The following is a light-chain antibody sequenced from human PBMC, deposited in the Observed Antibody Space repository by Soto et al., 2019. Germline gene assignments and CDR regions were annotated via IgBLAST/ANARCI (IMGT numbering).Light chain of an antibody. J-gene: IGLJ2*01. CDR1: SSDFGTYNS. CDR2: DVT. Sequence: QSALTQPASVSGSPGQSITISCTGTSSDFGTYNSVSWYQQHPGKAPKLMIYDVTDRPSGVSNRFSGSKSGNTASLTISGLQAEDEADYYCSSYTSSSTLVFGGGTKVTVL. CDR3: SSYTSSSTLV. V-gene: IGLV2-14*03.